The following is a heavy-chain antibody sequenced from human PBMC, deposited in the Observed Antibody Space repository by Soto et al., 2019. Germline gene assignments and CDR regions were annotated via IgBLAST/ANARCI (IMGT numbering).Heavy chain of an antibody. V-gene: IGHV1-18*01. Sequence: QVQLVQSGAEVKKPGASVKVSCKASGYTFSNYGFTWVRQAPGQGLEWMGWISAYNGNANYAQNLQGRVTMTTDTSTSTAYMELRSLRSDGTAVYYCARDLYYYGSGTYSGGYWGQGTLVTVSS. CDR2: ISAYNGNA. CDR3: ARDLYYYGSGTYSGGY. CDR1: GYTFSNYG. D-gene: IGHD3-10*01. J-gene: IGHJ4*02.